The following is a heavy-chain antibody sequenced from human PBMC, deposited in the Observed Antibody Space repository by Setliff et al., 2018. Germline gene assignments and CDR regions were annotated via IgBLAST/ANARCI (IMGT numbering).Heavy chain of an antibody. CDR2: TIPNFGTT. D-gene: IGHD2-8*01. Sequence: GASVKVSCKASGGTFSSYGVSWVRQAPGQGLECLGGTIPNFGTTNYAQEFQGRVTIITDESTSTAYMELSSLRFEDTAVYYCARVSEYYYYYYYMDVWGKGTTVTVSS. CDR1: GGTFSSYG. V-gene: IGHV1-69*05. CDR3: ARVSEYYYYYYYMDV. J-gene: IGHJ6*03.